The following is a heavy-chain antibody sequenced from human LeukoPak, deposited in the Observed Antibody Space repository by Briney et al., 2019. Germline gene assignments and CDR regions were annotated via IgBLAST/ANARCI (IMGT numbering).Heavy chain of an antibody. Sequence: GASVKVSCKASGYTFTSYGISWVRQAPGQGLEWMGWISVYNSNTSYEQMLQGRVTMTTDTSTSTAYMELGSLRSDDTAVYYCAREYCTGGVCFHYMDVWGKGTTVTVSS. V-gene: IGHV1-18*01. CDR2: ISVYNSNT. J-gene: IGHJ6*03. CDR3: AREYCTGGVCFHYMDV. D-gene: IGHD2-8*02. CDR1: GYTFTSYG.